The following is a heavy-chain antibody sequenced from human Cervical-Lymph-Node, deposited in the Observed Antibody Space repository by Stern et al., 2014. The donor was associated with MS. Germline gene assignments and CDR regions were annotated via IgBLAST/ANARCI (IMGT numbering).Heavy chain of an antibody. CDR2: ISNDGSNK. V-gene: IGHV3-30*03. J-gene: IGHJ4*02. CDR1: GFAFASYD. D-gene: IGHD2-8*01. Sequence: VQLVQSGGGVVQPGRSLRISCAASGFAFASYDMHWVRQAPGKGLEWVTFISNDGSNKYYADSLKDRFIVSRDYSKKTLNLQINSLRPEDTAVYYCALPGHFYTNAPDYWGQGTLVTVSS. CDR3: ALPGHFYTNAPDY.